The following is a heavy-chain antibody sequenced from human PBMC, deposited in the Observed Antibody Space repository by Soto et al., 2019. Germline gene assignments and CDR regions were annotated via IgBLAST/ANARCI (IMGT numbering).Heavy chain of an antibody. J-gene: IGHJ3*01. CDR2: ILPFFGTA. CDR3: ASGHEYGRNSDAFDV. D-gene: IGHD4-17*01. V-gene: IGHV1-69*13. CDR1: GGTFRTES. Sequence: QVHLVQSGAEVKKPGSSVKVSCKYSGGTFRTESINWVRQAPGQGLEWMGGILPFFGTADYAPRFQGRVIITADGATTTAYMELSSLTSQDTAVYFCASGHEYGRNSDAFDVWGQGTMVTVSS.